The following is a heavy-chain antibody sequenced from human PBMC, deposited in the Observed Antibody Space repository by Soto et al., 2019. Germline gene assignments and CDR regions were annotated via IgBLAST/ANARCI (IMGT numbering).Heavy chain of an antibody. D-gene: IGHD5-18*01. V-gene: IGHV3-74*01. CDR2: INSDGSSI. CDR1: KFTITSYW. J-gene: IGHJ6*02. CDR3: AREVSHGYVLRGMDV. Sequence: EVQLVESGGGLVQPGGSVRLSCAASKFTITSYWMHWVRQAPGKGLVWVSRINSDGSSISYADAVKGRFTISRDNAKNTLYRQMNSLGVEDTAVYYCAREVSHGYVLRGMDVWGQGTTVTVFS.